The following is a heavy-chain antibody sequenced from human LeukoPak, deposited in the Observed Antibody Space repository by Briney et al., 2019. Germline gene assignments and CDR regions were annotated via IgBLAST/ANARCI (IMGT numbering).Heavy chain of an antibody. CDR1: GFRFSTYG. J-gene: IGHJ3*02. V-gene: IGHV3-23*01. CDR3: ARDPNGDYVGAFEM. CDR2: IRSGGGGT. Sequence: GGSLRLSCAASGFRFSTYGIHWVRQAPGRGLEWVSAIRSGGGGTLYADSVKGRFTISRDNSKNTLFLQMNNMRAEDTAVYYCARDPNGDYVGAFEMWGPGTKVTVS. D-gene: IGHD4-17*01.